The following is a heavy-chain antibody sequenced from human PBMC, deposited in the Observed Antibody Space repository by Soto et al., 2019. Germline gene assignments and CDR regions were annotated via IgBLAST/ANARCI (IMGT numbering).Heavy chain of an antibody. CDR2: IYYSGST. CDR1: GGSISSYY. D-gene: IGHD2-2*01. CDR3: AKAGRYCSSTSCYEGVRDAFDI. Sequence: PSETLSLTCTVFGGSISSYYWSWIRQPPGKGLEWIGYIYYSGSTNYNPSLKGRVTISVDTSKNQFSLKLSSVTAADTAVYYCAKAGRYCSSTSCYEGVRDAFDIWGQGTMVTVSS. J-gene: IGHJ3*02. V-gene: IGHV4-59*01.